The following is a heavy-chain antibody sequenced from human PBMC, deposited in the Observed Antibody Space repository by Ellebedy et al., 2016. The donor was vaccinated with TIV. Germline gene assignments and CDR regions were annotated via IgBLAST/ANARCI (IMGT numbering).Heavy chain of an antibody. CDR3: AREGADSSGYYQLDY. CDR1: GYSFTSYW. CDR2: IYPGDSDT. D-gene: IGHD3-22*01. Sequence: GESLKISCKGSGYSFTSYWIGWVRQMPGKGLEWTGIIYPGDSDTRYSPSFQGQVTISADKSISTAYLQWSSLKASDTAMYYCAREGADSSGYYQLDYWGQGTLVTVSS. J-gene: IGHJ4*02. V-gene: IGHV5-51*01.